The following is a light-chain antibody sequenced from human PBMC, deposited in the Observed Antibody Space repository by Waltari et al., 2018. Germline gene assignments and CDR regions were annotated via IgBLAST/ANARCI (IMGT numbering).Light chain of an antibody. J-gene: IGLJ3*02. CDR1: SSDVGTYNF. V-gene: IGLV2-8*01. Sequence: QSALTQPPSASGSPGQSVTISCTGSSSDVGTYNFVSWYQQNPGKAPKLMIYEVTKRPSGVPDRFSGSKSGNTASLSVSGLQAEDEADYYCTSYAGSDKLLFGGGTKLTVL. CDR2: EVT. CDR3: TSYAGSDKLL.